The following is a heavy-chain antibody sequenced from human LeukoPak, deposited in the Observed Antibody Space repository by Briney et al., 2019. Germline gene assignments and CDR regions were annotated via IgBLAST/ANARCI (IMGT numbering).Heavy chain of an antibody. CDR1: GGSFIGYY. D-gene: IGHD2-2*01. V-gene: IGHV4-34*01. Sequence: SETLSLTCAVYGGSFIGYYWSWIRQPPGKGLEWSGEINHSGSTNYNPSLKSRVTISVDTSKNQFSLKLSSVTAADTAVYYCARGRSPVVVPAARPGYNWFDPWGQGTLVTVSS. CDR3: ARGRSPVVVPAARPGYNWFDP. CDR2: INHSGST. J-gene: IGHJ5*02.